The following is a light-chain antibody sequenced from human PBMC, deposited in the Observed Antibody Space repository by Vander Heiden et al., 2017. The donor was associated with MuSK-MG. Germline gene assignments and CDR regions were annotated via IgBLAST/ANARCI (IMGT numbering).Light chain of an antibody. CDR2: DAS. J-gene: IGKJ1*01. Sequence: DIQMTQSPSTLPASVGDRVTITCRASQSISNWLAWYQQKPGKAPKLLIYDASRLESGVPSRFSGSGSGPEFTLTISSLQPDDFATYYCQQDNIYPWTFGQGTMVEIK. CDR3: QQDNIYPWT. CDR1: QSISNW. V-gene: IGKV1-5*01.